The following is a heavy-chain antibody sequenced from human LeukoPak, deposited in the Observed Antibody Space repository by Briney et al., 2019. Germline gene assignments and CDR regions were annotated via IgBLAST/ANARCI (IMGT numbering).Heavy chain of an antibody. V-gene: IGHV3-7*04. Sequence: GGSLRLSCAASGFTFSNAWMTWVRQAPGKGLEWVANIRQDGSEEYYVDSVKGRFTISRDYAKNSLYLQMNSLRADDTAMYYCARGAYFDILTGSYPPLGWFDSWGQGTLVTVSS. CDR3: ARGAYFDILTGSYPPLGWFDS. D-gene: IGHD3-9*01. J-gene: IGHJ5*01. CDR2: IRQDGSEE. CDR1: GFTFSNAW.